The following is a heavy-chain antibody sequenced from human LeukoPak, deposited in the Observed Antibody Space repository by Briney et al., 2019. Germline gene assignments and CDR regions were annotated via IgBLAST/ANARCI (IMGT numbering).Heavy chain of an antibody. CDR3: ARDDPDIVVIPGAADI. J-gene: IGHJ3*02. CDR1: GDTFSNYV. Sequence: GASVKVSCKASGDTFSNYVISWFRQAPGQGLEWMGGIIPIFETTHFAQKFQGRVTFTADDSTTTAYMELSSLRSEDTAIYYCARDDPDIVVIPGAADIWGQGTLVTVSS. V-gene: IGHV1-69*13. CDR2: IIPIFETT. D-gene: IGHD2-15*01.